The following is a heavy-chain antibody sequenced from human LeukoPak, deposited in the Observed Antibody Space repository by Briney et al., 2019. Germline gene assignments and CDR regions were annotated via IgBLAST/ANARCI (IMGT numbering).Heavy chain of an antibody. CDR2: IKQDGSEK. J-gene: IGHJ5*02. CDR1: GFTFSSYW. Sequence: PGRSLRLSCAASGFTFSSYWMSWVRQAPGKGLEWVANIKQDGSEKYYVDSVKGRFTISRDNAKNSLYLQMNSLRAEDMAVYYCAREAWHYDFWSGPGVWFDPWGQGTLVTVSS. CDR3: AREAWHYDFWSGPGVWFDP. D-gene: IGHD3-3*01. V-gene: IGHV3-7*01.